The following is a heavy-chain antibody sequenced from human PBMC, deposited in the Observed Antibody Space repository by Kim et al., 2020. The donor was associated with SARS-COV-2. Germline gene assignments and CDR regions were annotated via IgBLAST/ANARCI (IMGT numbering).Heavy chain of an antibody. Sequence: GGSLRLSCAASGFTFSSYWMSWVRQAPGKGLEWVANIKQDGSEKYYVDSVKGRFTISRDNAKNSLYLQMNSLRAEDTAVYYCARAQPRIAAAGYGYYFDYWGQGTLVTVSS. J-gene: IGHJ4*02. CDR2: IKQDGSEK. V-gene: IGHV3-7*01. D-gene: IGHD6-13*01. CDR1: GFTFSSYW. CDR3: ARAQPRIAAAGYGYYFDY.